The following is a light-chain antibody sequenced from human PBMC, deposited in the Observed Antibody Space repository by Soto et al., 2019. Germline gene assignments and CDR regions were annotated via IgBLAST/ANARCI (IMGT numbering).Light chain of an antibody. CDR3: CSYAGSYTWV. Sequence: QSALTQPRSVSGSPGQSVTISCTGTSSDVGAYNYVSWYQQHPGKPPKLMICDVSKRPSGVADRFSGSKSGNAASLTISGLQAEYEADYYCCSYAGSYTWVFGGGTKLTVL. CDR1: SSDVGAYNY. V-gene: IGLV2-11*01. J-gene: IGLJ3*02. CDR2: DVS.